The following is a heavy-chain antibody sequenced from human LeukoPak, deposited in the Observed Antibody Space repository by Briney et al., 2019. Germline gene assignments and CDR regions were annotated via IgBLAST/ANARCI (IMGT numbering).Heavy chain of an antibody. Sequence: PGGSLRLSCAASGFTFSSYSMNWVRQAPGKGLEWVSYISSTASSIYYADSVKGRFTISRDNAKNSLYLQMNSLRAEDTAVYYCARDVTYHGGDWFDPWGQGTLVTVSS. CDR1: GFTFSSYS. CDR2: ISSTASSI. V-gene: IGHV3-48*04. CDR3: ARDVTYHGGDWFDP. J-gene: IGHJ5*02. D-gene: IGHD4-23*01.